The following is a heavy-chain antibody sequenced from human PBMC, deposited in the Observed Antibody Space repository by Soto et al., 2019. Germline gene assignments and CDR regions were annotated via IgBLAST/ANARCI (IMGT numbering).Heavy chain of an antibody. CDR2: ISPVGGDI. J-gene: IGHJ4*02. CDR3: ARGRADTAYFES. Sequence: EVQLVESGGALVQPGGSLRLSCAASGFALSSHSMYWVRQAPGKGLEWVSYISPVGGDIHYADSVKGRFTFSRDMAQSSLSLQMTRLRDEDTAVYFCARGRADTAYFESWGQGTLVTVSS. CDR1: GFALSSHS. D-gene: IGHD5-18*01. V-gene: IGHV3-48*02.